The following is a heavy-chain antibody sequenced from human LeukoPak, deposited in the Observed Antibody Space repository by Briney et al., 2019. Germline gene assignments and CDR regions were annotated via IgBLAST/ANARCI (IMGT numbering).Heavy chain of an antibody. Sequence: SETLSLTCTVSGGSISSYYWSWIRQPPGKGQEWIGYIYYSGSTNYNPSLKSRVTISVDTSKNQFSLKLSSVTAADTAVYYCARLFSDYYDSSGYYLYWYFDLWGRGTLVTVSS. D-gene: IGHD3-22*01. J-gene: IGHJ2*01. CDR2: IYYSGST. V-gene: IGHV4-59*08. CDR3: ARLFSDYYDSSGYYLYWYFDL. CDR1: GGSISSYY.